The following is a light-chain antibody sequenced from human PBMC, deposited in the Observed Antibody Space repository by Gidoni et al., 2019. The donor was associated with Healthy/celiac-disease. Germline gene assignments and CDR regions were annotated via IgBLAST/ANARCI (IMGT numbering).Light chain of an antibody. CDR2: GAS. Sequence: EIVLPQSPGTLSLSPGERATLSCRASQSVSSSYLAWYQQKPGQAPRLLIYGASSRATGIPDRFSGSGSGTDFTLTISRLEPEDFAVYYCQQYGSSVITFGQGTRLEIK. V-gene: IGKV3-20*01. CDR1: QSVSSSY. CDR3: QQYGSSVIT. J-gene: IGKJ5*01.